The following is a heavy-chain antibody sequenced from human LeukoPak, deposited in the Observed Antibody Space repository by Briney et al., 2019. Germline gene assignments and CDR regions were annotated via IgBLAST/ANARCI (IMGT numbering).Heavy chain of an antibody. CDR1: GFTFSSYS. CDR3: ARDQSAAGTGRWFDP. Sequence: GGSLRLSCAASGFTFSSYSMDWVRQAPGKGLEWVSSISSSSSYIYYADSVKGRFTISRDNAKNSLYLQMNSLRAEDTAVYYCARDQSAAGTGRWFDPWGQGTLVTVSS. D-gene: IGHD6-13*01. J-gene: IGHJ5*02. CDR2: ISSSSSYI. V-gene: IGHV3-21*01.